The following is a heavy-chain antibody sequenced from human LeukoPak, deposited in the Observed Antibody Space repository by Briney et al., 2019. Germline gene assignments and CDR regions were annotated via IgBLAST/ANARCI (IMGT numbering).Heavy chain of an antibody. D-gene: IGHD1-26*01. Sequence: GGSLRLSCAASGFTFSSYAMHWVRQAPGKGLEWVAFIRYYGSNKYYADSVKGRFTISRDNSKNTLYLQMNSLRAEDTAVYYCAKGGSYNALNVDYWGQGTLVTVSS. CDR1: GFTFSSYA. J-gene: IGHJ4*02. CDR3: AKGGSYNALNVDY. CDR2: IRYYGSNK. V-gene: IGHV3-30*02.